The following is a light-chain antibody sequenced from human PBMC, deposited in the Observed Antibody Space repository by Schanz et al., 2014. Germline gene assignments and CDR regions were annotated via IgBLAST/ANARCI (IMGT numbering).Light chain of an antibody. Sequence: ETVMTQSPATLSVSPGERATLSCRASQSVSRNLAWYQQKPGQAPRLLIYGASSRATGIPDRFSGSGSGTDFTLTISRLEPEDFAVYYCQQYGSSPWTFGQGTKVEIK. CDR3: QQYGSSPWT. V-gene: IGKV3-20*01. J-gene: IGKJ1*01. CDR2: GAS. CDR1: QSVSRN.